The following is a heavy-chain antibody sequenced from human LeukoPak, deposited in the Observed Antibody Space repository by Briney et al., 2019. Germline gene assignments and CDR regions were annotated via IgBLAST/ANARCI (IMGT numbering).Heavy chain of an antibody. V-gene: IGHV4-34*01. CDR2: INHSGST. CDR1: GGSFSGYY. D-gene: IGHD3-22*01. CDR3: ARAKRITMIVVVIREAFDI. J-gene: IGHJ3*02. Sequence: SETLSLSCAVYGGSFSGYYWSWIRQPPGKGLEWIGEINHSGSTNYNPSLKSRVTISVDTSKNQFSLKLSSVTAADTAVYYCARAKRITMIVVVIREAFDIWGQGTMVTVSS.